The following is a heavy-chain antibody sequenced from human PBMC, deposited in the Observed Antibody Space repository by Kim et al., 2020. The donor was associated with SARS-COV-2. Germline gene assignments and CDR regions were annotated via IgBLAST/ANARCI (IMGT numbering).Heavy chain of an antibody. J-gene: IGHJ6*03. Sequence: ASVKVSCKASGYTFTSYAMHWVRQAPGQRLEWMGWINAGNGNTKYSQKFQGRVTITRDTSASTAYMELSSLRSEDTAVYYCARTRITIFGGRKEYYYYYYMDVWGKGTTVTVSS. D-gene: IGHD3-3*01. CDR3: ARTRITIFGGRKEYYYYYYMDV. CDR2: INAGNGNT. CDR1: GYTFTSYA. V-gene: IGHV1-3*01.